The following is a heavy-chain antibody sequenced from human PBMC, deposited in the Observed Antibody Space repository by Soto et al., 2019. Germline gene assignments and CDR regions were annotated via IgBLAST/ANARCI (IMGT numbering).Heavy chain of an antibody. D-gene: IGHD7-27*01. CDR2: IIPLFGTT. J-gene: IGHJ6*02. CDR3: AAELGFRKLSVL. Sequence: QVQVVQSGVEVRRPGSSVKVSCKASGDTFKNCVISWVRQAPGQGLEWMGGIIPLFGTTDFDQRFQGRLTITTDESTTTDYMELSSLRSKDTATYYCAAELGFRKLSVLWGQVTKVIVSS. V-gene: IGHV1-69*01. CDR1: GDTFKNCV.